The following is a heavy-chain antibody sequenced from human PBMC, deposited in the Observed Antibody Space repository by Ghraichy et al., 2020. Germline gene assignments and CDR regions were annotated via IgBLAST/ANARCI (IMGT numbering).Heavy chain of an antibody. V-gene: IGHV4-4*02. Sequence: SETLSLTCAVSGGSISSSNWWSWVRQPPGKGLEWIGEIYHSGSTNYNPSLKSRVTISVDKSKNQFSLKLSSVTAADTAVYYCARVRVFMGGYPYFDYWGQGTLVTVSS. D-gene: IGHD3-22*01. CDR1: GGSISSSNW. J-gene: IGHJ4*02. CDR3: ARVRVFMGGYPYFDY. CDR2: IYHSGST.